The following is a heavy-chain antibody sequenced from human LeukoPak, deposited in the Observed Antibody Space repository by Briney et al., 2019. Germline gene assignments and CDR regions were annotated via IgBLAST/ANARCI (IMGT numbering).Heavy chain of an antibody. CDR3: ARVGDYDILTGYRYSYMDV. CDR1: GFTFSSYW. D-gene: IGHD3-9*01. CDR2: IKQGGSEK. Sequence: GGSLRLSCAASGFTFSSYWMSWVRQAPGKGLEWVANIKQGGSEKYYVDSVKGRFTISRDNAKNSLYLQMNSLRAEDTAVYYCARVGDYDILTGYRYSYMDVWGKGTTVTVSS. V-gene: IGHV3-7*01. J-gene: IGHJ6*03.